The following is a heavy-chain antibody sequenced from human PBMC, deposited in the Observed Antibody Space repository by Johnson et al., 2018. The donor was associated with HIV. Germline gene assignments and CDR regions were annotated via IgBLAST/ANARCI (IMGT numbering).Heavy chain of an antibody. CDR2: ISSSGRST. CDR1: GFTFSSYG. CDR3: AREMAWEDAFDI. Sequence: VQLVESGGGVVQPGRSLRLSCAASGFTFSSYGMHWVRQAPGKGLEWVSHISSSGRSTYYADSVKGRFTISRDNAKNSVYLQMNSLRAEDTAVFYCAREMAWEDAFDIWGQGTMVTVSS. J-gene: IGHJ3*02. D-gene: IGHD5-24*01. V-gene: IGHV3-48*04.